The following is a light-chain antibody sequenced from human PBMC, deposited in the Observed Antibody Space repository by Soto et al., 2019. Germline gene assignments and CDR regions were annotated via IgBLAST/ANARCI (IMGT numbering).Light chain of an antibody. CDR1: QYISRH. Sequence: DNQMTQSPSSLSASVGDRVTITCRASQYISRHLNWYQHKPGKAPKLLIYAASTLVSGVPSRFSGSGSGTDFTLNISSLQPEDIATYYCHQTYNVPTWTFGQGTKVEI. CDR3: HQTYNVPTWT. V-gene: IGKV1-39*01. CDR2: AAS. J-gene: IGKJ1*01.